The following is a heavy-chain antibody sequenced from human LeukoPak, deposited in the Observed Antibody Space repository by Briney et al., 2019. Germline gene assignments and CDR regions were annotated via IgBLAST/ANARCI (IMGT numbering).Heavy chain of an antibody. J-gene: IGHJ5*02. CDR3: ARGGSIAAAARFDP. Sequence: SETLSLTCTVSGGSISSGSYYWSWIRQPAGKGLEWIGRIYTSGSTNYNPSLKSRVTISVDTSKNQFSLKLNSVTAADTAVYYCARGGSIAAAARFDPWGQGTLVTVSS. D-gene: IGHD6-13*01. CDR2: IYTSGST. V-gene: IGHV4-61*02. CDR1: GGSISSGSYY.